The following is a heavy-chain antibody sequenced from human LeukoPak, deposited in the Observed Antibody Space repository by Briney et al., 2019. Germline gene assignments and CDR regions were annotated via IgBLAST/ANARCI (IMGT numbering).Heavy chain of an antibody. D-gene: IGHD5-12*01. CDR1: GFTFSSYG. Sequence: GGSLRLSCAASGFTFSSYGMHWVRQAPGKGLEWVAFIRYDGSNKYYADSVKGRFTISRDNSKNTLYLQMNSLRAEDTAVYYCAKARRLYSGYELGYWGQGALVTVSS. CDR2: IRYDGSNK. J-gene: IGHJ4*02. V-gene: IGHV3-30*02. CDR3: AKARRLYSGYELGY.